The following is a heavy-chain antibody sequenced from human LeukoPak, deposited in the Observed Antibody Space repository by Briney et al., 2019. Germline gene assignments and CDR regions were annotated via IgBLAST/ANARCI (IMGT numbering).Heavy chain of an antibody. CDR1: GFTFSSYA. V-gene: IGHV3-30*14. J-gene: IGHJ3*02. CDR2: ISYDGSNK. Sequence: SGGSLRLSCAASGFTFSSYAMHWVRQAPGKGLEWVAVISYDGSNKYYADSVKGRFTISRDNSKNTLYLQMGSLRAEDMAVYYCARDGIAAAEGAFDIWGQGTMVTVSS. D-gene: IGHD6-13*01. CDR3: ARDGIAAAEGAFDI.